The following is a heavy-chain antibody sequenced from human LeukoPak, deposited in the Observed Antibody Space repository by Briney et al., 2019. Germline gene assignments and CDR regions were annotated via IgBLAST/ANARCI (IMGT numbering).Heavy chain of an antibody. CDR2: INHSGST. CDR1: GGSFSAYY. D-gene: IGHD3-10*01. Sequence: SETLSLTCAVYGGSFSAYYWTWIRRPPGKGLEWIGEINHSGSTNYNPSLKSRVTISGDTSKNQFSLKLSSVTAADTAVYYCAQTNNYYGSGTYDYWGQGTLVTVSS. V-gene: IGHV4-34*01. CDR3: AQTNNYYGSGTYDY. J-gene: IGHJ4*02.